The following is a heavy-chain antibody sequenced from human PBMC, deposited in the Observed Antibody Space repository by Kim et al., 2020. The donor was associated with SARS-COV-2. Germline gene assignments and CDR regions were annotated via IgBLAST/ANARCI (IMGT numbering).Heavy chain of an antibody. CDR3: ASGGGYYDSSGYYYGGRDY. Sequence: GRFTISRDNAKNTLYLQMSSLGAEDTSVYYCASGGGYYDSSGYYYGGRDYWGQGTLVTVSS. D-gene: IGHD3-22*01. V-gene: IGHV3-74*01. J-gene: IGHJ4*02.